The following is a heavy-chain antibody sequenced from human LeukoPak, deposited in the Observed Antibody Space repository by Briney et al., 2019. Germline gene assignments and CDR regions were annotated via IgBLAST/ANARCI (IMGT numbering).Heavy chain of an antibody. CDR1: GFTFSSYS. CDR2: ISSLSNYI. J-gene: IGHJ1*01. CDR3: ARGPSIAVAEYIQH. Sequence: GGSLRLSCAASGFTFSSYSMNWVRQAPGKGLEWVSSISSLSNYIYYEDSVKGRFTISRDNAKNSLYLQMNSLRAEDTAVYYCARGPSIAVAEYIQHWGQGTLVTVSS. V-gene: IGHV3-21*01. D-gene: IGHD6-19*01.